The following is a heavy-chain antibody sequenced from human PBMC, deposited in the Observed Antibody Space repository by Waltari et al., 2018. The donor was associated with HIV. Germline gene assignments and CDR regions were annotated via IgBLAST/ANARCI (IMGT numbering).Heavy chain of an antibody. J-gene: IGHJ5*02. D-gene: IGHD2-15*01. CDR3: ARCKKVAIVAAGNYNWFDP. CDR2: ISHSGST. Sequence: QVQLQQWGAGLLKPSETLSLTCAVYGGSFTGYYWTWVRQPPGKGLEWIGEISHSGSTNYHPSLKSRVTISLDASRNQFSLKPTSVTAADTAVFYCARCKKVAIVAAGNYNWFDPWGQGTLVTVSS. CDR1: GGSFTGYY. V-gene: IGHV4-34*01.